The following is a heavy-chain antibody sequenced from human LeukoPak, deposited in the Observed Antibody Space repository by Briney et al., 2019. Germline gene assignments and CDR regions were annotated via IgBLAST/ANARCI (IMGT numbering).Heavy chain of an antibody. D-gene: IGHD4-23*01. V-gene: IGHV4-34*01. CDR2: ISHSGST. J-gene: IGHJ5*02. CDR1: GVSFTTYY. CDR3: ARYGGSGHYPIYWFDP. Sequence: SETLSLTCAVFGVSFTTYYWTRIRQPPGKGLEWVGEISHSGSTNYNPSLKSRVTISLATAQNQCTRKLSSVTAADTAVYSCARYGGSGHYPIYWFDPWGEGNLVTVSP.